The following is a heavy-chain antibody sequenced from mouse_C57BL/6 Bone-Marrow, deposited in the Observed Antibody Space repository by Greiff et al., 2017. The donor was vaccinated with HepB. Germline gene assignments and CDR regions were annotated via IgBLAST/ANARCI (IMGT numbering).Heavy chain of an antibody. CDR2: ISSGGSYT. D-gene: IGHD2-4*01. V-gene: IGHV5-6*01. J-gene: IGHJ3*01. CDR1: GFTFSSYG. Sequence: EVQRVESGGDLVKPGGSLKLSCAASGFTFSSYGMSWVRQTPDKRLEWVATISSGGSYTYYPDSVKGRFTISRDNAKNTLYLQMSSLKSEDTAMYYCARSSTMITTRFAYWGQGTLVTVSA. CDR3: ARSSTMITTRFAY.